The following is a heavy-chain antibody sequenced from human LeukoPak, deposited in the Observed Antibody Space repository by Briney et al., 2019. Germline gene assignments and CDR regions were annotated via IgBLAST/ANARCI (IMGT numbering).Heavy chain of an antibody. CDR1: GFTFSSYR. Sequence: GGSLRLSCAASGFTFSSYRMSWVRQAPGKGLEWVANIKQDGSEKYYVDSVKGRFTISRDNAKNSLYLQMNSLRAEDTAVYYCAKDTGHYYDRRTFDYWGQGTLVTVSS. J-gene: IGHJ4*02. CDR3: AKDTGHYYDRRTFDY. D-gene: IGHD3-22*01. CDR2: IKQDGSEK. V-gene: IGHV3-7*01.